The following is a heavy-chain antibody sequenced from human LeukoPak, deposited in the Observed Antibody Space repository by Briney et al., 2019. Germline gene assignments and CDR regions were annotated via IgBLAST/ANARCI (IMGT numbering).Heavy chain of an antibody. CDR1: GFTFSRYA. J-gene: IGHJ4*02. D-gene: IGHD3-9*01. CDR2: ISFDGSNK. CDR3: ARDDILTDWFLDS. Sequence: PGRSLRLSCVASGFTFSRYAVHWVRQAPGKGLEWVAVISFDGSNKYYADSVKGRFTISRDNSKNMLYLQMNSLGAEDTAVYYCARDDILTDWFLDSWGQGTLVTVSS. V-gene: IGHV3-30-3*01.